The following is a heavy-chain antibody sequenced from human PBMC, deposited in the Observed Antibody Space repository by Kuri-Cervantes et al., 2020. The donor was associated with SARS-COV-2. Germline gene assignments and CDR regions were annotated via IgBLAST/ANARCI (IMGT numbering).Heavy chain of an antibody. CDR3: AKYGTNDYLSTYFGRGSWFDP. CDR1: GGSISSYY. CDR2: IYTSGST. J-gene: IGHJ5*02. V-gene: IGHV4-4*07. D-gene: IGHD3-16*01. Sequence: ESLKISCTVSGGSISSYYWSWIRQPAGKGLEWIGRIYTSGSTNYNPSLKSRVTMSVDTSKNQFSLRLNSVTAADTAVYFCAKYGTNDYLSTYFGRGSWFDPWGQGTLVTVSS.